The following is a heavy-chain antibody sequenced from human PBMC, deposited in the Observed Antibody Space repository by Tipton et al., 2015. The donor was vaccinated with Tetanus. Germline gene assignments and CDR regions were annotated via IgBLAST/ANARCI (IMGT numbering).Heavy chain of an antibody. D-gene: IGHD2-15*01. CDR3: ARPPLGYCGGGNCFAWFDC. CDR2: IYRSGST. V-gene: IGHV4-4*07. CDR1: GGSISTYD. Sequence: TLSLTCTVSGGSISTYDWNWIRQPAGKGLEWIGRIYRSGSTYWNPSLKSRVTMSVDTSKNQFSLKLSSVTAADTAVYYCARPPLGYCGGGNCFAWFDCWGQGTLVTVSS. J-gene: IGHJ4*02.